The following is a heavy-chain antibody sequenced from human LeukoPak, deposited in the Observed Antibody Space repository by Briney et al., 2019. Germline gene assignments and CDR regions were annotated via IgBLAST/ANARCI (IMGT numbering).Heavy chain of an antibody. V-gene: IGHV3-21*01. CDR2: ISSSSSYI. CDR1: GFTFSRFW. D-gene: IGHD6-19*01. CDR3: ARDEYSSGWYDY. Sequence: GGSLRLSCAASGFTFSRFWMNWVRQAPGKGLEWVSSISSSSSYIYYADSVKGRFTISRDNAKNSLYLQMNSLRAEDTAVYYCARDEYSSGWYDYWGQGTLVTVSS. J-gene: IGHJ4*02.